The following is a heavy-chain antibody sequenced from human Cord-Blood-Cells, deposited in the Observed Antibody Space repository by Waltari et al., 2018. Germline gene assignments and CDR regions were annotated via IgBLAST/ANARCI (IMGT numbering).Heavy chain of an antibody. Sequence: QVQLVQSGAEVKKPGASVKVFCKASGYTFTGYYMHWVRQAPGQGVEWMRWINPKSGGTNHAQKFDGRDTNTRETSSSTASLEEDKLASDDTAVYYCARDEGGYDNYYYYYYMDVWGKGTTVTVSS. V-gene: IGHV1-2*02. CDR2: INPKSGGT. J-gene: IGHJ6*03. CDR3: ARDEGGYDNYYYYYYMDV. CDR1: GYTFTGYY. D-gene: IGHD5-12*01.